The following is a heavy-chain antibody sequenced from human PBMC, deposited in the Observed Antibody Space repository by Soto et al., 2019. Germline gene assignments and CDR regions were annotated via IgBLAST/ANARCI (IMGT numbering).Heavy chain of an antibody. CDR3: AKDQDAMEGYNWNFNLAYYYYGMDV. J-gene: IGHJ6*02. D-gene: IGHD1-7*01. CDR1: GFTFSSYA. V-gene: IGHV3-23*01. CDR2: ISGSGGST. Sequence: EVQLLESGGGLVQPGGSLRLSCAASGFTFSSYAMSWVRQAPGKGLEWVSAISGSGGSTYYADSVKGRFTISRDNSKNTLYLQMNSLRAEDTAVYYCAKDQDAMEGYNWNFNLAYYYYGMDVWGQGTTVTVSS.